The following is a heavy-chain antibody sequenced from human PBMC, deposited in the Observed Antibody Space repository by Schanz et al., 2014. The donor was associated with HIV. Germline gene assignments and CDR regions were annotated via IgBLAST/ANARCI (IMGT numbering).Heavy chain of an antibody. J-gene: IGHJ4*02. CDR1: GFTVSSSH. CDR3: ARGLGY. Sequence: EVQLVESGGGLIQPGGSLRLSCAASGFTVSSSHMSWARQAPGKGLEWVSILHSGGSTYYADSVKGRFTISRDSSKNTLFLQMNSLRAEDTAVYYCARGLGYWGQGTLVTVSS. CDR2: LHSGGST. V-gene: IGHV3-53*01.